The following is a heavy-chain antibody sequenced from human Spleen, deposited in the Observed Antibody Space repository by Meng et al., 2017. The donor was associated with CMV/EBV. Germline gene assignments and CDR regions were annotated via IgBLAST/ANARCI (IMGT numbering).Heavy chain of an antibody. Sequence: ASVKVSCKTFNYRFASYDISWVRQAPGQGLEWMGRITVYSGDTNYAQKFQGRLTLTADTSTSTVYMELRSLRSDDMAVYYCAREITGTYTPYYLDYWGQGTLVTVPS. D-gene: IGHD1-1*01. CDR1: NYRFASYD. J-gene: IGHJ4*02. CDR2: ITVYSGDT. V-gene: IGHV1-18*03. CDR3: AREITGTYTPYYLDY.